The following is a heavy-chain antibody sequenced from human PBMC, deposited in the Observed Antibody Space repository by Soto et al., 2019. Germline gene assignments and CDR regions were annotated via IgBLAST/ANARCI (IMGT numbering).Heavy chain of an antibody. V-gene: IGHV3-30-3*01. Sequence: QVQLEESGGGVVQPERSLRLSCVGTGFTFSSYAMHWVRQAPGKGLEWVAVISNDGTNKYYADSVEGRITISRDNSKNTLYLQMHSLRSEDTAVYYCARGTTLAIFDYGMDVWGQGATVTVSS. CDR2: ISNDGTNK. CDR3: ARGTTLAIFDYGMDV. D-gene: IGHD3-3*01. J-gene: IGHJ6*02. CDR1: GFTFSSYA.